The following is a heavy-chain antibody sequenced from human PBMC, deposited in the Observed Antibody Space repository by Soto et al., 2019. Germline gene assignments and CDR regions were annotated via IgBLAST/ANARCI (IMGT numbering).Heavy chain of an antibody. Sequence: ASVKVSCKASGYTFTSYGISWVRQAPGQGLEWMGWISAYNGNTNYAQKLQGRVTMTTDTSTSTAYMELRSLRSDDTAVYYCARDQYYYDSRGYYYTWLDPWGQGTLVTVYS. V-gene: IGHV1-18*01. CDR2: ISAYNGNT. CDR1: GYTFTSYG. D-gene: IGHD3-22*01. CDR3: ARDQYYYDSRGYYYTWLDP. J-gene: IGHJ5*02.